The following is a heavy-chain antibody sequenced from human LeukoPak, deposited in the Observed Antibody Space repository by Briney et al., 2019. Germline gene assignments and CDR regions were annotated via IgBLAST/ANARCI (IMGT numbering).Heavy chain of an antibody. Sequence: GGSLRLSCAASGFTFTSYVMIWVRQAPGKGLEWVSTIRGSGGSTYYADSVKGRFTMSRDNSKNTLYLQMNSLRADDTAVYYCANPGISAAGTYFFDNWGQGTLVTVSS. D-gene: IGHD6-13*01. CDR1: GFTFTSYV. V-gene: IGHV3-23*01. CDR2: IRGSGGST. J-gene: IGHJ4*02. CDR3: ANPGISAAGTYFFDN.